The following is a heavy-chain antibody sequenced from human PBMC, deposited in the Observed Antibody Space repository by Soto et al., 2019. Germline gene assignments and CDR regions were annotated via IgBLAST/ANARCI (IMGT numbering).Heavy chain of an antibody. J-gene: IGHJ4*02. V-gene: IGHV4-34*01. Sequence: QVQLQQWGAGLLKPSETLSLTCAVYGGSFSGYYWSWIRQPPGKGLEWNGESNHSGSTNYNPSLKSRVTVSVDTSKNQFSLKLSSVTAADTAVYYCARCRPVLRYLDWLSYSSVDYWGQGTLVTVSS. D-gene: IGHD3-9*01. CDR2: SNHSGST. CDR1: GGSFSGYY. CDR3: ARCRPVLRYLDWLSYSSVDY.